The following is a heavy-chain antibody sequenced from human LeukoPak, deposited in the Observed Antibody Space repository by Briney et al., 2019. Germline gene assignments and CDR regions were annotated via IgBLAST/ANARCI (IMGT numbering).Heavy chain of an antibody. CDR2: ISSSSSYI. J-gene: IGHJ3*02. V-gene: IGHV3-21*01. Sequence: GGSLRLSCAASGFTFSSYSMNWVRQAPGKGLEWVSSISSSSSYIYYADSVKGRFTISRDNAKNSLYLQMNSLRAEDTAVYYCARDSMVVAASAFDIWGQGTMVTVSS. CDR1: GFTFSSYS. CDR3: ARDSMVVAASAFDI. D-gene: IGHD2-15*01.